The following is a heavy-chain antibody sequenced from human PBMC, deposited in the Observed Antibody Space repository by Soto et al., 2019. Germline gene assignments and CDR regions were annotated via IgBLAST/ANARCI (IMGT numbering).Heavy chain of an antibody. D-gene: IGHD3-10*01. V-gene: IGHV4-30-4*01. CDR1: GGPISSSDYY. CDR2: ISYNGHT. J-gene: IGHJ4*02. Sequence: QVQLQESGPGLVKPSQTLSLTCTVSGGPISSSDYYWSWIRQPPGKGLEWIGYISYNGHTYYNPSLKSRVNISLDTAQNHVSLILSSVTATDTAVYYCARDTIRGVGDSWGQGTLVTVSS. CDR3: ARDTIRGVGDS.